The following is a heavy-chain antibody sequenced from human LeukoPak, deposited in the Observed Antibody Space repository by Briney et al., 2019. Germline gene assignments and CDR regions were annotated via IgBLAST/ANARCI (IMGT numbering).Heavy chain of an antibody. Sequence: SSETLSLTCAVSGGSISSGGYSWSWIRQPPGKGLEWIGYIYHSGSTYYNPSLKSRVTISVDRSKNQFSLKLSSVTAADTAVYYCARGPRHLPTIAAGSYYGMDVWGQGTTVTVSS. CDR2: IYHSGST. CDR3: ARGPRHLPTIAAGSYYGMDV. CDR1: GGSISSGGYS. V-gene: IGHV4-30-2*01. J-gene: IGHJ6*02. D-gene: IGHD6-25*01.